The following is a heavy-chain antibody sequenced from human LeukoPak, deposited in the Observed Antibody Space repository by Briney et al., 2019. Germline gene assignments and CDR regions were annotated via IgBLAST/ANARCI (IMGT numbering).Heavy chain of an antibody. CDR2: ISISGGTT. D-gene: IGHD4-17*01. CDR1: AFAFSNHA. J-gene: IGHJ4*02. V-gene: IGHV3-23*01. Sequence: GGSLRLSCTASAFAFSNHAMSWVRQAPGKGLEWVSSISISGGTTYYADSVKGRFTISRENSKSTLYLQMSNLRADDTAVYYCANEIRPNDYWGQGTLVTVSS. CDR3: ANEIRPNDY.